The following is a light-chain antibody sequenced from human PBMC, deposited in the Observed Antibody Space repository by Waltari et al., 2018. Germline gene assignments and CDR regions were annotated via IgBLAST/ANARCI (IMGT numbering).Light chain of an antibody. CDR2: DAS. CDR1: QSVSRT. J-gene: IGKJ1*01. V-gene: IGKV3-20*01. Sequence: EIVLTQSPGTLSLSPGERATLPCRASQSVSRTLAWYQQKPGQAPRLLIYDASTRATGIPDRFSGSGSGTDFSLTISRLGPEDFAVYYCQKYGTLPATFGQGTKVEVK. CDR3: QKYGTLPAT.